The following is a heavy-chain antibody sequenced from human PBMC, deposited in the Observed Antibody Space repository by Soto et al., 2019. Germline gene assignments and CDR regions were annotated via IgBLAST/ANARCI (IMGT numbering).Heavy chain of an antibody. J-gene: IGHJ6*02. CDR1: GFSFSSYD. V-gene: IGHV3-30*03. D-gene: IGHD3-10*01. CDR2: MSLDGSYK. Sequence: QEQLVESGGGAVQPGRSLRLSCTASGFSFSSYDMHWVRQAPGEGLEWVSAMSLDGSYKHYADSVKGRFTISRDNSENTLYLQMTGLRPEDMAVYFCARGMIRGVVYYGVEVWGQGTTVTVS. CDR3: ARGMIRGVVYYGVEV.